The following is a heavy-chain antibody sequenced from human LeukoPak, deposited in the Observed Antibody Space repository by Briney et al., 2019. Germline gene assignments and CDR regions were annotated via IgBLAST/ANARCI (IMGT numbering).Heavy chain of an antibody. CDR2: INHGGST. CDR3: ARGGKYAYGPH. V-gene: IGHV4-34*01. Sequence: SETLSLTCAVYGGSFSGYYWSWIRQPPGKGLEWIGEINHGGSTNYNPSLKSRVTISVDTSKNQFSLKLSSVTAADTAVYYCARGGKYAYGPHWGQGTLVTVSS. D-gene: IGHD3-16*01. J-gene: IGHJ4*02. CDR1: GGSFSGYY.